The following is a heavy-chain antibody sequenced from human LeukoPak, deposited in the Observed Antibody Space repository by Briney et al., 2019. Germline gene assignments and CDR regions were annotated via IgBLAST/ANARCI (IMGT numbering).Heavy chain of an antibody. Sequence: ASVKLSCKASGYTFTIYDINWVRQATGHGLEWMEWMNPNSGDTGYAQKFQGRVTITWNTSISTAYMELSSLRSEDTAVYYCASGRAARPRRHGSNWFDPWGQGTLVTVSS. CDR2: MNPNSGDT. D-gene: IGHD6-6*01. CDR1: GYTFTIYD. CDR3: ASGRAARPRRHGSNWFDP. V-gene: IGHV1-8*03. J-gene: IGHJ5*02.